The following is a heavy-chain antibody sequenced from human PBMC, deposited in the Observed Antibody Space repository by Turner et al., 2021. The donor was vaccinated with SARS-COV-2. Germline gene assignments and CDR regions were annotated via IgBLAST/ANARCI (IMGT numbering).Heavy chain of an antibody. V-gene: IGHV4-39*01. CDR2: IYYSGSA. Sequence: LQPPESGPGPVKPSETLSLTCPVPGGSISSSSYYWGWTLQPPGKGLEWIGDIYYSGSAYYNPSLKSRVTISVDPSKNQFSLKLTSVTAADTAVYYCARLMDTAMDYYGTDVWGQGTTVTVSS. J-gene: IGHJ6*02. CDR1: GGSISSSSYY. D-gene: IGHD5-18*01. CDR3: ARLMDTAMDYYGTDV.